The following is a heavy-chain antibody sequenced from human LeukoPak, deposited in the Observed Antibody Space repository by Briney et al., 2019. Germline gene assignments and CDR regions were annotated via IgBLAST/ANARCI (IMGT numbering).Heavy chain of an antibody. CDR2: ISWNSGSI. CDR3: ARENSYGYMADY. CDR1: GFTFDDYA. D-gene: IGHD5-18*01. J-gene: IGHJ4*02. V-gene: IGHV3-9*01. Sequence: GGSLRLSCAASGFTFDDYAMHWVRQAPGKGLEWVSGISWNSGSIGYADSVKGRFTISRDNSKNTLYLQMNSLRAEDTAVYYCARENSYGYMADYWGQGTLVTVSS.